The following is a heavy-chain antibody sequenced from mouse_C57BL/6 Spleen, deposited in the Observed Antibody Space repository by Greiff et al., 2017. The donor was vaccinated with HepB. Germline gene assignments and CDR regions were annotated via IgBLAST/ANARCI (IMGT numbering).Heavy chain of an antibody. CDR3: TREDDAMDY. CDR2: ISSGGDYI. V-gene: IGHV5-9-1*02. Sequence: EVKVEESGKGLVKPGGSLKLSCAASGFTFSSYAMSWVRQTPEKRLEWVAYISSGGDYIYYADTVKGRFTISRDNARNTLYLQMSSLKSEDTAMYYCTREDDAMDYWGQGTSVTVSS. CDR1: GFTFSSYA. J-gene: IGHJ4*01.